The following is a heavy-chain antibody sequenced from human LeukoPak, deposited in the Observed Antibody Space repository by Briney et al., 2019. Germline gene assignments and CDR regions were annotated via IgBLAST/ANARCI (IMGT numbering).Heavy chain of an antibody. V-gene: IGHV1-69*05. CDR1: GGTFSSYA. CDR3: ARKGSDQAFDY. D-gene: IGHD2-2*01. J-gene: IGHJ4*02. CDR2: IIPIFGTA. Sequence: GASVKVSCKASGGTFSSYAISWVRQAPGQGLEWMGGIIPIFGTANYAQKFQGRVTITTDESTSTAYMELSSLRSENTAVYYCARKGSDQAFDYWGQGTLVTVSS.